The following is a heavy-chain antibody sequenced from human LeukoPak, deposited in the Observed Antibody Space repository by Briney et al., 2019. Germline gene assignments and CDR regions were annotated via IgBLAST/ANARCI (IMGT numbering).Heavy chain of an antibody. V-gene: IGHV3-23*01. Sequence: PGGSLRLSCAASGFTFSNYAMSWVRQAPGKGLEWVSAISGSDGSTNYADSVKGRFTISRDNSKNTLYLQMNSLRAEDTAVYYCVEGGAASFDYGGQGPLVAVSS. CDR3: VEGGAASFDY. D-gene: IGHD5-18*01. J-gene: IGHJ4*02. CDR1: GFTFSNYA. CDR2: ISGSDGST.